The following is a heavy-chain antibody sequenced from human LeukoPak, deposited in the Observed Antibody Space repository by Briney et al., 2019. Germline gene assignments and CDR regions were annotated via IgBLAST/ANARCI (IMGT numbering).Heavy chain of an antibody. CDR2: IYSGGTT. V-gene: IGHV3-53*04. CDR1: GFTVSTNC. CDR3: AKDTAYCSSTSCYFPSGAFDI. D-gene: IGHD2-2*01. J-gene: IGHJ3*02. Sequence: GGSLRLSCAASGFTVSTNCMTWVRQAPGKGLEWVSTIYSGGTTYYADSVMGRFTISRHNSRNTLYLQMNSLRAEDTAVYYCAKDTAYCSSTSCYFPSGAFDIWGQGTMVTVSS.